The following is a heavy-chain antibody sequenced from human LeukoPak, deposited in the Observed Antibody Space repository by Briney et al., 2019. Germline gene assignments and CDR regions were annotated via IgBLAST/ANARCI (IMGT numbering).Heavy chain of an antibody. Sequence: PSETLSLTCAVYGGSFSGYYWSWIRQPPGKGLEWIGEINHSGSTNYNPSLKSRVTISVDTSKNQFSLKLSSVTAADTAVYYCASLRGLKSYYYYYGMDVWGQGTTVTVSS. CDR3: ASLRGLKSYYYYYGMDV. CDR1: GGSFSGYY. D-gene: IGHD3-3*01. V-gene: IGHV4-34*01. J-gene: IGHJ6*02. CDR2: INHSGST.